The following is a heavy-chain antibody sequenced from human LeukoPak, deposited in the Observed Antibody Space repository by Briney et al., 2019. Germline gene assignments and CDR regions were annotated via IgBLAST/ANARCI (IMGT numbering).Heavy chain of an antibody. J-gene: IGHJ4*02. CDR1: GYTFTSYG. D-gene: IGHD1-1*01. CDR3: AMNWNDAGVFDY. CDR2: ISAYNGNT. V-gene: IGHV1-18*01. Sequence: ASVKVSCKASGYTFTSYGISWVRQAPGQGLEWMGWISAYNGNTSYAQKLQGRVTTTTDTSTSTAYMELRSLRSDDTAVYYCAMNWNDAGVFDYWGQGTLVTVSS.